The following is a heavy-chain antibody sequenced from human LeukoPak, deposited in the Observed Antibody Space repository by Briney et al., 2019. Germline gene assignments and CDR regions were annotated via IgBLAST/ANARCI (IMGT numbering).Heavy chain of an antibody. CDR3: ATAHYDSSGYYYDY. CDR1: GFTFRIYE. J-gene: IGHJ4*02. D-gene: IGHD3-22*01. Sequence: GGSLRLSCAASGFTFRIYEMNWVRQAPGKGLEWVSYISSSGSTIYYADSVKGRFTISRDNAKNPLYLQMNSLRAEDTAVYYCATAHYDSSGYYYDYWGQGTLVTVSS. V-gene: IGHV3-48*03. CDR2: ISSSGSTI.